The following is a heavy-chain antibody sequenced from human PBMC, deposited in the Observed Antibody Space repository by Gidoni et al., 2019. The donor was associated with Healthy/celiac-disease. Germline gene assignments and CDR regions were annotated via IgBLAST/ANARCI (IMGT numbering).Heavy chain of an antibody. CDR1: GGAISSSSYY. CDR3: ASTRELLKY. Sequence: QLQLQESAPGLVKPSETLALTRPVSGGAISSSSYYWGWIRQPPGKGREWIGSVYYSWSTHYNPSLKSRVTISVETSKNQFSLKLSAVTAADTAVYYCASTRELLKYWGQGTLVTVSS. J-gene: IGHJ4*02. D-gene: IGHD1-26*01. CDR2: VYYSWST. V-gene: IGHV4-39*01.